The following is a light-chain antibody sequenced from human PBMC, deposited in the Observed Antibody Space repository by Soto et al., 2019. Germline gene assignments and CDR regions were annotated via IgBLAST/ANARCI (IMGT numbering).Light chain of an antibody. V-gene: IGKV1-39*01. CDR2: AAS. CDR1: QGISSY. Sequence: IQWTQSPSSLSSFVGDRVTLTCRASQGISSYLAWYQQKPGKAPKLLSYAASSLQSGVPSRSSGSGSGTDFTLTISSLKPEDFATYYCQQSYSTPITFGQGTRLEIK. CDR3: QQSYSTPIT. J-gene: IGKJ5*01.